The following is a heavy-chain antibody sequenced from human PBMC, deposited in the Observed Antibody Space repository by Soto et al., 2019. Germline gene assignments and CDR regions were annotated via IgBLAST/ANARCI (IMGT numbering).Heavy chain of an antibody. V-gene: IGHV4-30-4*01. Sequence: SETLSLTCTVSGGSISSGDYYWSWIRQPPGKGLEWTGYIYYSGSTYYNPSLKSRVTISVDTSKNQFSLKLSSVTAADTAVYYCARDNILGILYGGMDVWGQGTTVTVSS. J-gene: IGHJ6*02. CDR2: IYYSGST. CDR1: GGSISSGDYY. CDR3: ARDNILGILYGGMDV. D-gene: IGHD3-3*01.